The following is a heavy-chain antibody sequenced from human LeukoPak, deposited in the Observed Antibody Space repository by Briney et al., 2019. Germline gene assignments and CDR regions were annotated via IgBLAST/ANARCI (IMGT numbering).Heavy chain of an antibody. CDR1: GFTFSSYW. Sequence: GGSLRLSCAASGFTFSSYWMHWVRQAPGKGLVWVSSINSDGSNTTYADSVKGRFTISRDSAKNTLYVQMNSLRVEDTAVYYCARTAYSWSHHDYWGQGTLVTVSS. CDR2: INSDGSNT. J-gene: IGHJ4*02. D-gene: IGHD1-26*01. CDR3: ARTAYSWSHHDY. V-gene: IGHV3-74*01.